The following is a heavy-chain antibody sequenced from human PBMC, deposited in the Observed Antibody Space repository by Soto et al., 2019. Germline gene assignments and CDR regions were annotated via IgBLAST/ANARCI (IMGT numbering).Heavy chain of an antibody. V-gene: IGHV4-39*01. Sequence: PSETLSLTCTVSGGSISSSSYYWGWIRQPPGKGLEWIGSIYYSGSTYYNPSLKSRVTISVDTSKNQFSLKLSSVTAADTAVYYCARRLYDFSSGFERGGMDFWGPGTTVTVAS. D-gene: IGHD3-3*01. CDR1: GGSISSSSYY. J-gene: IGHJ6*02. CDR2: IYYSGST. CDR3: ARRLYDFSSGFERGGMDF.